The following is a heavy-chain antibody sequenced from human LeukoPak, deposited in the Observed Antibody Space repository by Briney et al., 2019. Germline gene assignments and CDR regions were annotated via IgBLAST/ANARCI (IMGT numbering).Heavy chain of an antibody. CDR3: ARAAVRFLEWLLHY. Sequence: GGSLRLSCAASGFTFSSYWMSRVRQAPGKGLEWVANINQDGREKYYVDSLKGRFTISRDKHKHSLYLQMNRLRDEDTAVYYCARAAVRFLEWLLHYWAQGTLVPVSS. J-gene: IGHJ4*02. D-gene: IGHD3-3*01. V-gene: IGHV3-7*01. CDR1: GFTFSSYW. CDR2: INQDGREK.